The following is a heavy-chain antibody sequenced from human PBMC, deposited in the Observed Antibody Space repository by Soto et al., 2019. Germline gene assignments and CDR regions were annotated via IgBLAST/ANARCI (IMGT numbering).Heavy chain of an antibody. Sequence: HPGGSLRLSCAASGFTFDDYAMHWVRQAPGKGLEWVSGISWNSGSIGYADSVKGRFTISRDNAKNSLYLQMNSLRAEDTALYYCAKSNVLSVVVPAAIYGHYYYSYMDVWGKGTTVTVSS. J-gene: IGHJ6*03. CDR2: ISWNSGSI. CDR3: AKSNVLSVVVPAAIYGHYYYSYMDV. D-gene: IGHD2-2*01. V-gene: IGHV3-9*01. CDR1: GFTFDDYA.